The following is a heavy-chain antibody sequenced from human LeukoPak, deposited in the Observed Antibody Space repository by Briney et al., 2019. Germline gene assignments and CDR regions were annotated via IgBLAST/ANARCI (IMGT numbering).Heavy chain of an antibody. Sequence: SETLSLTCTVSGGSISSGSYYWSWIRQPAGKGLEWIGRIYTSGNTNYNPSLKSRVTMSIDTSNNQFSLRLRFVTAADTAVYYCARETSQKGAHYMDVWGKGTTVTISS. CDR1: GGSISSGSYY. J-gene: IGHJ6*03. V-gene: IGHV4-61*02. CDR2: IYTSGNT. CDR3: ARETSQKGAHYMDV. D-gene: IGHD3-16*01.